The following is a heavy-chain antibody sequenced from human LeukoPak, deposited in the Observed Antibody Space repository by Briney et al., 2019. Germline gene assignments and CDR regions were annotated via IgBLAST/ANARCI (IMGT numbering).Heavy chain of an antibody. V-gene: IGHV3-48*04. CDR1: GFTFSSYS. D-gene: IGHD3-10*01. CDR2: ISSSSSTI. Sequence: GGSLRLSCAASGFTFSSYSMNWVRQAPGKGLEWVSYISSSSSTIYYADSVKGRFTISRDNAKNSLYLQMNSLRAEDTAVYYCARGLLWFGDPDAFDIWGQGTMVTVSS. CDR3: ARGLLWFGDPDAFDI. J-gene: IGHJ3*02.